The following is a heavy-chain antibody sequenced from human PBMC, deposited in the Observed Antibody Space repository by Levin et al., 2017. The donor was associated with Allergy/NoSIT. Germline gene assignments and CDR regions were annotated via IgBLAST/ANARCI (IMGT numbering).Heavy chain of an antibody. CDR1: GYTFTGYY. D-gene: IGHD6-19*01. J-gene: IGHJ4*02. Sequence: GASVKVSCKASGYTFTGYYMHWVRQAPGQGLEWMGWINPNSGGTNYAQKFQGRVTMTRDTSISTAYMELSRLRSDDTAVYYCARDEGIAVAQGDYWGQGTLVTVSS. CDR3: ARDEGIAVAQGDY. V-gene: IGHV1-2*02. CDR2: INPNSGGT.